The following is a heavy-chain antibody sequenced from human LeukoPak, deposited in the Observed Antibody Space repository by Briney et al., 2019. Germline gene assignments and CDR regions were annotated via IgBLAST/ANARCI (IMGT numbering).Heavy chain of an antibody. CDR3: ARDLRPSHSVNYDSSGYYF. Sequence: GASVKVSCKASGYTFTSYGISWVRQAPGQGLEWMGWISAYNGNTNYAQKFQGRVTMTRDTSISTAYMELSRLRSDDTAVYYCARDLRPSHSVNYDSSGYYFWGQGTLVTVSS. V-gene: IGHV1-18*01. J-gene: IGHJ4*02. CDR2: ISAYNGNT. D-gene: IGHD3-22*01. CDR1: GYTFTSYG.